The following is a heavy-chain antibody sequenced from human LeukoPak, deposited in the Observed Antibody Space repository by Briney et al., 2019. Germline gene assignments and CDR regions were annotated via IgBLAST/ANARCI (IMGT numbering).Heavy chain of an antibody. CDR2: ITTSGGRT. D-gene: IGHD1-26*01. CDR1: GFTFGSYA. CDR3: VKDLSGSYTFDY. J-gene: IGHJ4*02. V-gene: IGHV3-64D*09. Sequence: PGGSLRLSCSASGFTFGSYAMHWVRQAPGKGLEYVSGITTSGGRTHYGDSLRGRFTISRDNSRNTLYLHVSSLRGEDTALYYCVKDLSGSYTFDYWGRGTLVTVSS.